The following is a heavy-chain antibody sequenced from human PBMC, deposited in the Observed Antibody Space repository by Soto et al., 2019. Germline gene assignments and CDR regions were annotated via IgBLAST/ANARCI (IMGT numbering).Heavy chain of an antibody. CDR1: GFTFSSYG. CDR2: ISYDGSNK. J-gene: IGHJ4*02. D-gene: IGHD3-22*01. Sequence: GGSLRLSCAASGFTFSSYGMHWVRQAPGKGLEWVAVISYDGSNKYYADSVKGRFTISRDNSKNTLYLQMNSLRAEDTAVYYCAKEIMGREYYYDSSGPFDYWGQGTLVTVSS. CDR3: AKEIMGREYYYDSSGPFDY. V-gene: IGHV3-30*18.